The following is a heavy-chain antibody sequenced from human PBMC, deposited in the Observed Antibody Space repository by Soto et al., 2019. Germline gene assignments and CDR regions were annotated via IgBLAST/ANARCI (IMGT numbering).Heavy chain of an antibody. J-gene: IGHJ6*02. D-gene: IGHD1-1*01. Sequence: ASVKVSYKASGYTFTTHAMHWVRQAPGHSLEWMGWINGGTGQTKHSQRFQGRVNITRDTSASTAYMELSSLRSEDTAVYYCARGKGMEENYYYYGLDIWGQGXTVTVYS. CDR2: INGGTGQT. V-gene: IGHV1-3*01. CDR1: GYTFTTHA. CDR3: ARGKGMEENYYYYGLDI.